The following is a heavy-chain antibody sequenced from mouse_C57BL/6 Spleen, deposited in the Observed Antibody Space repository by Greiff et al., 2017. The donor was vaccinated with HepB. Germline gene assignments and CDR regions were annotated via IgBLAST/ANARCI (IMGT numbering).Heavy chain of an antibody. V-gene: IGHV1-50*01. Sequence: QVQLQQSGAELVKPGASVKLSCKASGYTFTSYWMQWVKQRPGQGLEWIGEIDPSDSYTNYNQKFKGKATLTVDTSSSTAYMQLSSLTSEDSAVYYCARWLNFDYWGQGTTLTVSS. J-gene: IGHJ2*01. CDR2: IDPSDSYT. D-gene: IGHD2-2*01. CDR3: ARWLNFDY. CDR1: GYTFTSYW.